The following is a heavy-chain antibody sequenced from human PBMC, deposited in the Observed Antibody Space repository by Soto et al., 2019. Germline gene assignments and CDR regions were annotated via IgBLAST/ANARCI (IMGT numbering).Heavy chain of an antibody. J-gene: IGHJ4*02. CDR2: INAGNGNT. Sequence: ASVKVSCKASGYTFASYSMRWVRQAPGQRLEWMGWINAGNGNTEYSQKFQGRVTMTRDTSASTVYMELSSLRSEGTAVYYCAGDRGYYGDYWGQGTLVTVSS. D-gene: IGHD3-10*01. CDR3: AGDRGYYGDY. CDR1: GYTFASYS. V-gene: IGHV1-3*01.